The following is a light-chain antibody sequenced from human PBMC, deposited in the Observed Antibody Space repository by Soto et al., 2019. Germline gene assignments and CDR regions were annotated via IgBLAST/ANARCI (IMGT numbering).Light chain of an antibody. CDR2: DAS. CDR1: QSISSW. J-gene: IGKJ2*01. CDR3: QQYDSYSGYT. V-gene: IGKV1-5*01. Sequence: DIQMTQSPSTLSASVGDRVTITCRASQSISSWLAWYQQKLGKAPKFRIYDASSLESGVPSRFSGSGSGTEFTLTISSLQPDDFATYYCQQYDSYSGYTFGQGTKLEIK.